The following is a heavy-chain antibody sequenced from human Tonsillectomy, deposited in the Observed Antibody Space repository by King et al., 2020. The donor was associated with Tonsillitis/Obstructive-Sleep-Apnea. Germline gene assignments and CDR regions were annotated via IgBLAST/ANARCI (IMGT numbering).Heavy chain of an antibody. V-gene: IGHV1-18*01. CDR1: GYTFFIYG. Sequence: VQLVESGAEVKKPGASVKVSCKASGYTFFIYGISWVRQAPGQGLEGMGWISAYNGDTSYAQMLQGRVTMTTDTSTSTAYMGLRSLRSDDTAVYYCARVLLVPAAIDYWGQGTLVTVSS. D-gene: IGHD2-2*01. CDR2: ISAYNGDT. J-gene: IGHJ4*02. CDR3: ARVLLVPAAIDY.